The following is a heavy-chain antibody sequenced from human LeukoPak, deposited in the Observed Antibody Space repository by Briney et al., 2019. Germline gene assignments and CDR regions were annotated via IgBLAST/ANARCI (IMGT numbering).Heavy chain of an antibody. D-gene: IGHD1-26*01. CDR3: ARGIVPPSFYDYMAV. J-gene: IGHJ6*03. CDR1: GGSINSGNYY. V-gene: IGHV4-61*02. Sequence: PSETLSLTCTVSGGSINSGNYYWTWIRQPAGKGLEWIGRFFATGSTSSSHNPSLSGRASISVDTSKNQFSLELNSVTAADSAVFFCARGIVPPSFYDYMAVGGKGTRVTVPS. CDR2: FFATGST.